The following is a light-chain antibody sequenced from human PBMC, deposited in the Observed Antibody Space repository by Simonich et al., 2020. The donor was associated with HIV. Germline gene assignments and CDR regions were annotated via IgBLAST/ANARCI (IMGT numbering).Light chain of an antibody. V-gene: IGKV2-28*01. CDR1: QSLLHSNGYTY. Sequence: DIVMTQSPLSLPVPPGEPASISCRSSQSLLHSNGYTYLDWYLRKPGQSPQLLIYLGSNRASGVPDRFSGSGSGTEYTLRISRVEAEDVGVYYCMQTLQTRTFGPGTKVDIK. CDR3: MQTLQTRT. CDR2: LGS. J-gene: IGKJ3*01.